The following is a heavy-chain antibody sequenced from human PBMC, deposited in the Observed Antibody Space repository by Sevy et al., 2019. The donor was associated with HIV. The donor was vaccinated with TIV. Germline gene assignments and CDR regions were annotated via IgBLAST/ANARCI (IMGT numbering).Heavy chain of an antibody. CDR3: VRAVATNGSF. Sequence: GGSLRLSCAASGFSLNSFWMNWVRQTPGKGLEWVANINQNGSVTYYVASVKGRFTISRDNSRNLLYLQMTSLRVEDTALYYCVRAVATNGSFWGQGTLVTVSS. D-gene: IGHD2-15*01. CDR1: GFSLNSFW. CDR2: INQNGSVT. J-gene: IGHJ4*02. V-gene: IGHV3-7*01.